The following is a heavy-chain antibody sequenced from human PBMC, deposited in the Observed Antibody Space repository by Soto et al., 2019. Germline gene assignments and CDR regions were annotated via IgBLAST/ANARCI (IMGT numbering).Heavy chain of an antibody. V-gene: IGHV3-30-3*01. CDR2: ISYDGSNK. Sequence: PGGSLRLSCAASGFTFSSYAMHWVRQAPGKGLEWVAVISYDGSNKYYADSVKGRFTISRDNSKNTLYLQMNSLRAEDTAVYYCARDEGRQPWFAVLIAGSYGMDVWGQGTTVTVSS. CDR3: ARDEGRQPWFAVLIAGSYGMDV. D-gene: IGHD5-18*01. J-gene: IGHJ6*02. CDR1: GFTFSSYA.